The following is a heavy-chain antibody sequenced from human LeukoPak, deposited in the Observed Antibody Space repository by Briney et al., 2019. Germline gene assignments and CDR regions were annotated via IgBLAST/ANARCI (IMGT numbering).Heavy chain of an antibody. D-gene: IGHD3-10*01. V-gene: IGHV3-21*01. CDR3: AGENYGSGSPLNWFDP. CDR1: GFRFTSYG. Sequence: GGSLRLSCAASGFRFTSYGMNWVRQAPGKGLEWVSSISAGNSFISYADSLRGRFTISRDNAKNLLYLQMNSLRAEDTAVYFCAGENYGSGSPLNWFDPWGQGTLVTVSS. CDR2: ISAGNSFI. J-gene: IGHJ5*02.